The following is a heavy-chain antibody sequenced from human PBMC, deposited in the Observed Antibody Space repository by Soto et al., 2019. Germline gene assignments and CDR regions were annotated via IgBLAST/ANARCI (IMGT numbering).Heavy chain of an antibody. CDR3: EDSHSDDGFGRYFDS. CDR2: IYWDDDE. V-gene: IGHV2-5*02. J-gene: IGHJ4*02. CDR1: GFSLTTVGVG. D-gene: IGHD3-10*01. Sequence: QITLKESGPTLVKPAQTLTLTCTFSGFSLTTVGVGVGWLRQPPGKALEWLALIYWDDDERYNPSLKRRLTITKDTSKIQEVLTMTNMGPLDTATYYCEDSHSDDGFGRYFDSWGQGALVTVSS.